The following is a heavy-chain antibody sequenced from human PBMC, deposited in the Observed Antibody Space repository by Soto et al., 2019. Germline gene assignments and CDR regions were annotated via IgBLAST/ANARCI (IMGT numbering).Heavy chain of an antibody. J-gene: IGHJ3*02. CDR2: INHSGST. V-gene: IGHV4-34*01. CDR1: CGSFSGYY. Sequence: SDTLSLTCAVYCGSFSGYYWSWIRQPPGKGLEWIGEINHSGSTNYNPSLKSRVTISVDTSKNQFSLKLSSVTAADTAVYYCARGLSIAAADRAFDIWGQGTMVTVSS. CDR3: ARGLSIAAADRAFDI. D-gene: IGHD6-13*01.